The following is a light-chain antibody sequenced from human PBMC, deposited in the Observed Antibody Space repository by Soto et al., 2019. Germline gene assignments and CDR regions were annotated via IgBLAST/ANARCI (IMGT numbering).Light chain of an antibody. CDR2: QDS. CDR1: KLGDKY. V-gene: IGLV3-1*01. J-gene: IGLJ1*01. CDR3: QAWDSSTPV. Sequence: SYELTQPPSVSVSPGQTASITCSGDKLGDKYACWYQQKPGQSPVLVIYQDSKRPSGIPERFSGSNSGNTATLTISGTQAMDEADYYCQAWDSSTPVFGTGXKVTVL.